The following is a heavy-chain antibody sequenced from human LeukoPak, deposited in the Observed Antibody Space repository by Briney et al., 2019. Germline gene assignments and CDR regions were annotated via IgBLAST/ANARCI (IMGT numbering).Heavy chain of an antibody. J-gene: IGHJ4*02. CDR2: ISAYNGNT. CDR1: GYTFTSYG. V-gene: IGHV1-18*01. CDR3: ARDSWRYFDSSVIDY. D-gene: IGHD3-9*01. Sequence: GSVKVSCKASGYTFTSYGISWVRQAPGQGREWMGWISAYNGNTNYAQKLQGGVTMTTDTSTSTAYMELRSLRSDDTAVYYCARDSWRYFDSSVIDYWGQGTLVTVSS.